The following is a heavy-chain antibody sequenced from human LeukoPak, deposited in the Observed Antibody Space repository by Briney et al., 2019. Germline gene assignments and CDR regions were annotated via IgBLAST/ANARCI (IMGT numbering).Heavy chain of an antibody. CDR2: IYTSGST. CDR3: ARGITGTSGSLYYYYYMDV. Sequence: SETLSLTCTVSGGPISSYYWSWIRQPAGKGLEWIGRIYTSGSTNYNPSLKSRVTISVDKSKNQFSLKLSSVTAADTAVYYCARGITGTSGSLYYYYYMDVWGKGTTVTVSS. CDR1: GGPISSYY. D-gene: IGHD1-20*01. J-gene: IGHJ6*03. V-gene: IGHV4-4*07.